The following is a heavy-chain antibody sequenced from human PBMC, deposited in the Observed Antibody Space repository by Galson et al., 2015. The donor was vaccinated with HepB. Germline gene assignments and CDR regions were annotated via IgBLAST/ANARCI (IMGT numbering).Heavy chain of an antibody. Sequence: QSGAEVKKPGESLKISCKASGYTPIDYGMHWLRQAPGQRLEWMGYIYAGNGDTKYSEKFKGRVTITRDTSATTGYLELSSLRSEDTAVYYCARHDSSGYFDYWGQGTLVTVSS. CDR3: ARHDSSGYFDY. CDR1: GYTPIDYG. J-gene: IGHJ4*02. CDR2: IYAGNGDT. V-gene: IGHV1-3*01. D-gene: IGHD3-22*01.